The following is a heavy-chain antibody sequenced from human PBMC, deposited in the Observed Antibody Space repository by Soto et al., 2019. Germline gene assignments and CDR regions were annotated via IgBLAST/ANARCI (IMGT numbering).Heavy chain of an antibody. D-gene: IGHD6-13*01. V-gene: IGHV1-46*01. J-gene: IGHJ4*02. CDR2: INPLPTSGST. Sequence: ASVKVSCKASGYIFTNYYIHWVRQAPGQGLEWMAIINPLPTSGSTNYAQKFQGRVTVTRDTPTSTVYLELSSLRSDDTAVYYCARDLAAAAYWGQGTLVTVSS. CDR3: ARDLAAAAY. CDR1: GYIFTNYY.